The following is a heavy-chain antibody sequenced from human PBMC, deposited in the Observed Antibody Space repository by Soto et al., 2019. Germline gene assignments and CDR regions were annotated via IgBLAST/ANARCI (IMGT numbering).Heavy chain of an antibody. CDR1: CDSISSYY. CDR3: ALRSMAVVPEY. J-gene: IGHJ4*02. CDR2: LYYGRSA. Sequence: QVPLQESGPGLVKPSETLSLTCAVSCDSISSYYCMWIRQPPGKGLESIGYLYYGRSANYNPSLKSRVTLSVDTSTNQCSLTLSSMTAADTAVYYCALRSMAVVPEYWGQGTLVTVSS. D-gene: IGHD3-22*01. V-gene: IGHV4-59*01.